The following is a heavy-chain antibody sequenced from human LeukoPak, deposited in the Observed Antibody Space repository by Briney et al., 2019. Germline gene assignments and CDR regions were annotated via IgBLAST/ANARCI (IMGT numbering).Heavy chain of an antibody. CDR3: ARGASLTTVVTRANYMDV. D-gene: IGHD4-23*01. CDR2: IYHSGST. V-gene: IGHV4-38-2*02. Sequence: SETLSLTCTVSGYSISSGYYWGWIRQSPGKGLEWIGSIYHSGSTYYNPSLKSRVTISVDTSKNQFSLKLSSVTAADTAVYYCARGASLTTVVTRANYMDVWGKGTTVTVSS. J-gene: IGHJ6*03. CDR1: GYSISSGYY.